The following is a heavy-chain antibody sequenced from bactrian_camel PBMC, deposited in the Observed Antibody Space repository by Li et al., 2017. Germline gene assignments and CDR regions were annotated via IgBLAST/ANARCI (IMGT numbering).Heavy chain of an antibody. CDR1: GLTFDDQD. V-gene: IGHV3S55*01. J-gene: IGHJ4*01. D-gene: IGHD7*01. Sequence: HVQLVESGGGSVQSGGSLRLNCTSPGLTFDDQDMAWYRQAPGNECELVSTINSDGDTYYTDSVKGRFTISRDNSKNTLYLQMNSLKSDDTAMYYCASGNADAASWWGASRYQGQGTQVTVS. CDR2: INSDGDT.